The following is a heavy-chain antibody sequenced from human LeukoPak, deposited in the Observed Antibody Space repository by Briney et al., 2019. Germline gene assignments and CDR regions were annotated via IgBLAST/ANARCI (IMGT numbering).Heavy chain of an antibody. CDR1: GLSFSSSI. J-gene: IGHJ3*01. CDR2: ISFDESK. V-gene: IGHV3-30*01. CDR3: AREGYSSGRAPAFDF. D-gene: IGHD6-19*01. Sequence: GRSLRLSCAASGLSFSSSIMHWVRQAPGKGLEWVSGISFDESKYYADSVKGRFTISRDNSKNTLYLQMNSLRGEDTAMYYCAREGYSSGRAPAFDFWGQGTMVTVSS.